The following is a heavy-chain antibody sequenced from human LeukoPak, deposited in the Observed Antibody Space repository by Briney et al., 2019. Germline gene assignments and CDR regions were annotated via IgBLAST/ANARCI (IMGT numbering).Heavy chain of an antibody. CDR2: IIPIFGTA. Sequence: GASVKVSCKASGGTFSSYAISWVRQAPGQGLEWMGGIIPIFGTANYAQKFQGRVTITTDESTSTAYMELSSLRSEDTAVYYCARDQGIVVVPAARWFDPWGQGTLVTVSS. J-gene: IGHJ5*02. CDR3: ARDQGIVVVPAARWFDP. D-gene: IGHD2-2*01. V-gene: IGHV1-69*05. CDR1: GGTFSSYA.